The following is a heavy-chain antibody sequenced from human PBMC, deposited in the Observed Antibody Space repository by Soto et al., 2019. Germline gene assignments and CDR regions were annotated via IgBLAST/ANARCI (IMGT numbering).Heavy chain of an antibody. CDR1: GFTFSDHY. V-gene: IGHV3-72*01. CDR3: ASPVAAKGWTYHY. D-gene: IGHD2-15*01. CDR2: TRNKANSYTT. J-gene: IGHJ4*02. Sequence: HPGGSLRLSCAASGFTFSDHYMDWVCQAPGKGLEWVGRTRNKANSYTTEYAASVKGRFTISRDDSKNSLYLQMNSLKTEDTAVYYCASPVAAKGWTYHYWGQGTLVTVSS.